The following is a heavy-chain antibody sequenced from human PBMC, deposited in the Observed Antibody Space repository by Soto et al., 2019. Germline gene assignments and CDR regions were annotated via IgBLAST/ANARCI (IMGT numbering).Heavy chain of an antibody. Sequence: SETLSLTCTVSGGSISSGGYYWSWIRQHPGKGLEWIGYIYYSGSTYYNPSLKSRVTISVDTSKNQFSLKLSSVTAADTAVYYCARVSVSYGYLRYWGQGTLVTVSS. D-gene: IGHD5-18*01. V-gene: IGHV4-31*03. CDR1: GGSISSGGYY. J-gene: IGHJ4*02. CDR2: IYYSGST. CDR3: ARVSVSYGYLRY.